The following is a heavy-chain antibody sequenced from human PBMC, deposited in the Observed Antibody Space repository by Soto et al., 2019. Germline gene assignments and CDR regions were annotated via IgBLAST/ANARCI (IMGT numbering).Heavy chain of an antibody. CDR3: ARAYCSSTSCYPVYYYYGMDV. D-gene: IGHD2-2*01. V-gene: IGHV1-69*13. J-gene: IGHJ6*02. Sequence: SVKVSCKASGGTFSSYAISWVRQAPGQGLEWMGGIIPIFGTANYAQKFQGRVTITADESTSTAYMELNSLRSEDTAVYYCARAYCSSTSCYPVYYYYGMDVWGQGTTVTVSS. CDR1: GGTFSSYA. CDR2: IIPIFGTA.